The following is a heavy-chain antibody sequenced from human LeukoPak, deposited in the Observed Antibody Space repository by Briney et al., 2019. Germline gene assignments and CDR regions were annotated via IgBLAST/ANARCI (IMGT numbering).Heavy chain of an antibody. CDR1: GGSISSGSYY. D-gene: IGHD3-10*01. CDR3: ARAYAYGSESYSWFDP. J-gene: IGHJ5*02. Sequence: SETLSLTCTVSGGSISSGSYYWSWIRQPAGKGLEWIGRINTSGSTNYNPSLKSRVTILIDTSKNQFSLKLNSVTAADTAVYYCARAYAYGSESYSWFDPWGQGTLVTVSS. V-gene: IGHV4-61*02. CDR2: INTSGST.